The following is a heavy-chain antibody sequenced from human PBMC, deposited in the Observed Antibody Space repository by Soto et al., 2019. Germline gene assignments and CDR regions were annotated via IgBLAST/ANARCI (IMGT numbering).Heavy chain of an antibody. CDR2: ITGSGGTT. J-gene: IGHJ4*02. CDR1: GITFSTYA. V-gene: IGHV3-23*01. Sequence: GGSLRLSCAASGITFSTYAMSWVRQAPGKGLEWVSAITGSGGTTHYADSVKGRFTISRDNSKNTVYLQMNSLRGEDTGVYYCAKDQHPYSGSFFGDFDSWGQGTLVTVSS. CDR3: AKDQHPYSGSFFGDFDS. D-gene: IGHD1-26*01.